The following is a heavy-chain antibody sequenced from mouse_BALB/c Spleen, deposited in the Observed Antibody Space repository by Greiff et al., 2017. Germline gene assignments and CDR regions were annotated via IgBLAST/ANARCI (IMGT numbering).Heavy chain of an antibody. CDR2: IRLKSNNYAT. CDR3: TAYDYGAMDY. J-gene: IGHJ4*01. D-gene: IGHD6-5*01. CDR1: GFTFSNYW. V-gene: IGHV6-6*02. Sequence: EVKVEESGGGLVQPEGSMKLSCVASGFTFSNYWMNWVRQSPEKGLEWVAEIRLKSNNYATHYAESVKGRFTISRDDSKSSVYLQMNNLRAEDTGIYYCTAYDYGAMDYWGQGTSVTVSS.